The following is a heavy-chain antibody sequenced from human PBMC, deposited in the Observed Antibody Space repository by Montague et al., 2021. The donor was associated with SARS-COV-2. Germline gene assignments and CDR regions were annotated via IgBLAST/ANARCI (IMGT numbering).Heavy chain of an antibody. J-gene: IGHJ3*02. CDR3: ARETMTADAFDI. CDR2: FYSVGST. D-gene: IGHD1-14*01. V-gene: IGHV4-59*02. Sequence: SETLSLTCTVSGASVGSSDWGWIRQSPGKGLEWIGYFYSVGSTDYNPSRTSRATISRDTSKNQFSLKVRSVTAADTAVYYCARETMTADAFDIWGQGTMVTVSS. CDR1: GASVGSSD.